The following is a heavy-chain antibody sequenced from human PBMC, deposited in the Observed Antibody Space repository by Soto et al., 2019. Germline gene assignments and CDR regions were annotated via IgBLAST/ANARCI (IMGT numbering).Heavy chain of an antibody. CDR2: ISSSSSYI. Sequence: PGGSLRLSCAASGFTFSSYSMNWVRQAPGKGLEWVSSISSSSSYIYYADSVKGRFTISRDNAKNSLYLQMNSLRAEDTAVYYCARDLEAPVVVAATIWFDPWGQGTLVTVSS. CDR1: GFTFSSYS. CDR3: ARDLEAPVVVAATIWFDP. J-gene: IGHJ5*02. D-gene: IGHD2-15*01. V-gene: IGHV3-21*01.